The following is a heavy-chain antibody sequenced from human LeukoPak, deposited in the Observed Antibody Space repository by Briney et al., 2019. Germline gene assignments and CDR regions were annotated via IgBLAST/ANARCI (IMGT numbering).Heavy chain of an antibody. CDR3: AKTTTGYSSGRYPAWPIDY. CDR2: IFGSGGSA. V-gene: IGHV3-23*01. D-gene: IGHD2-15*01. Sequence: PGGSLRLSCAASGFTFSSYAMYWVRQAPGKGLEWVSGIFGSGGSAHYADSVKGRFTISRDNSKNTVYLQMDSLRAEDTATYYCAKTTTGYSSGRYPAWPIDYWGQGTLVTVSS. CDR1: GFTFSSYA. J-gene: IGHJ4*02.